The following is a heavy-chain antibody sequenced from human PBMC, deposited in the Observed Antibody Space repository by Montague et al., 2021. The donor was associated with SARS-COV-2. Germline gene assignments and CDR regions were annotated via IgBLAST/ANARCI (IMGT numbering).Heavy chain of an antibody. D-gene: IGHD1-26*01. V-gene: IGHV4-34*01. CDR2: INHTGST. J-gene: IGHJ4*02. CDR3: ARGLMSGSYYLGLDY. CDR1: GGSFSNKY. Sequence: SETLSLTCAVYGGSFSNKYWTWIRQPPGKGLEWIGEINHTGSTNYKPSLKRRVTISVDTSKNQFSLKVRSVTAADTAVYYCARGLMSGSYYLGLDYWGQGTLVTVSS.